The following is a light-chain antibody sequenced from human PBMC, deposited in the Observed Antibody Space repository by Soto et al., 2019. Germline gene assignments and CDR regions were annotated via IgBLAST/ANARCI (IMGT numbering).Light chain of an antibody. V-gene: IGLV2-8*01. CDR2: EVN. Sequence: QSALTQPPSASGSPGQSVTISCTGTSSDVGAYDYVSWYQQHPGKAPKLPLYEVNKRPSGVPDRFSGSKSGNTASLTVSGLQAEDEADYYCSSYAGTNNWGVFGTGTKLTVL. J-gene: IGLJ1*01. CDR3: SSYAGTNNWGV. CDR1: SSDVGAYDY.